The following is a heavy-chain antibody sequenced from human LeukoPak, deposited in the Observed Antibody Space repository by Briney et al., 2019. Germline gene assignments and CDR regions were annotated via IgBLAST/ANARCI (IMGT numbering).Heavy chain of an antibody. Sequence: GGSLRLSCAASGFTFSSYSMNWVRQAPGKGLEWVSSISSSSSYIYYADSVKGRFTISRDNAKNSLYLQMNSLRAEDTAVYYCARGLNAAWFDPWGQGTLVTVSS. CDR3: ARGLNAAWFDP. CDR1: GFTFSSYS. V-gene: IGHV3-21*01. CDR2: ISSSSSYI. D-gene: IGHD2-2*01. J-gene: IGHJ5*02.